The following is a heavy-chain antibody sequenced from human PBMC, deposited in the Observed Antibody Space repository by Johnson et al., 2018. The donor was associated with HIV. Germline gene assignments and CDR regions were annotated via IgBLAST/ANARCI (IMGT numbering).Heavy chain of an antibody. Sequence: QVQLVESGGGLIQPGGSLRLSCAASGFTFSNYWMHWVRQAPGKGLEWVAVISYDGSNKYYVDSVKGRFTISRDNSKNTLYLQMNSLRVEDTAVYYCARETYGGNSGAFDIWGQGTMVTVSS. J-gene: IGHJ3*02. CDR2: ISYDGSNK. V-gene: IGHV3-30*03. D-gene: IGHD4-23*01. CDR3: ARETYGGNSGAFDI. CDR1: GFTFSNYW.